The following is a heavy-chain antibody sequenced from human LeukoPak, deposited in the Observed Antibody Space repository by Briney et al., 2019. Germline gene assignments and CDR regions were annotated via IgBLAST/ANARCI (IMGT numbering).Heavy chain of an antibody. CDR3: ATKLAGDGSGSPPFDI. V-gene: IGHV1-24*01. D-gene: IGHD3-10*01. J-gene: IGHJ3*02. Sequence: ASVKVSCKVSGYTLTELSMHWVRQAPGKGLEWMGGFDPEDGETIYAQKFQGRVTMTEDTSTDTAYMELSSLRSEDTAVYYCATKLAGDGSGSPPFDIWGQGTMVTVSS. CDR2: FDPEDGET. CDR1: GYTLTELS.